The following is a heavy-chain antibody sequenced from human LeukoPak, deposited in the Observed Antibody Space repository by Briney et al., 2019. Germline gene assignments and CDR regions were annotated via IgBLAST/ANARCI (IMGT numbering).Heavy chain of an antibody. V-gene: IGHV1-69*04. CDR3: ARDRLIAVAGTFTAVEYGMDV. CDR1: GGTFSSYA. J-gene: IGHJ6*02. D-gene: IGHD6-19*01. Sequence: SVKVSCKASGGTFSSYAISWVRQAPGQGLEWMGRIIPILGIANYAQKFQGRVTITADKSTSTAYMELSSLGSEDTAVYYCARDRLIAVAGTFTAVEYGMDVWGQGTTVTVSS. CDR2: IIPILGIA.